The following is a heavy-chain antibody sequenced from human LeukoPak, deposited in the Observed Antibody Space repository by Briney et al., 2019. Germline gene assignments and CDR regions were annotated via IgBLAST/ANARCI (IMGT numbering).Heavy chain of an antibody. CDR3: AKDLGIVVVPAAGGDAFDI. J-gene: IGHJ3*02. Sequence: GGSLRLSCAASGFTFSSYAMSWVRQAPGKGLEWVSAISGSGGSTYYADSVKGRFTISRDNSKNTLYLQMNSLRAEDTAVYYCAKDLGIVVVPAAGGDAFDIWGQGTMVTVSS. CDR2: ISGSGGST. D-gene: IGHD2-2*01. CDR1: GFTFSSYA. V-gene: IGHV3-23*01.